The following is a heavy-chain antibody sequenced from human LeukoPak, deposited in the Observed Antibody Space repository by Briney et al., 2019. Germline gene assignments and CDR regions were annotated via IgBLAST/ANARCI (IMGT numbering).Heavy chain of an antibody. CDR1: GGTFSSYA. J-gene: IGHJ5*02. D-gene: IGHD5-12*01. Sequence: ASVKVSCKASGGTFSSYAISWVRQAPGQGLEWMGGIIPIFGTANYAQKFQGRVTITADESTSTAYMELSSLRSEDTAVYYCARKRGGKWLFPGWFDPWGQGTLVTVSS. CDR3: ARKRGGKWLFPGWFDP. CDR2: IIPIFGTA. V-gene: IGHV1-69*13.